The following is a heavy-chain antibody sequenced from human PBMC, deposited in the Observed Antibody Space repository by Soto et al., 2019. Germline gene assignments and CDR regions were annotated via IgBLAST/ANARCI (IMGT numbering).Heavy chain of an antibody. J-gene: IGHJ4*02. CDR1: GFTCISYW. D-gene: IGHD5-12*01. Sequence: PGGSLRLSWAASGFTCISYWMSWVRQAPGKGLEWVANIKQDGSEKYYVDSVKGRFTISRDNAKNSLYLQMNSLRAEDTAVYYCARSLGATDYWGQGTLVTVSS. CDR2: IKQDGSEK. CDR3: ARSLGATDY. V-gene: IGHV3-7*01.